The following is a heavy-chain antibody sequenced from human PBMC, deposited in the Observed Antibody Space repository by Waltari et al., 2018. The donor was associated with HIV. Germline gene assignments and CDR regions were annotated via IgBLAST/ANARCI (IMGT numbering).Heavy chain of an antibody. J-gene: IGHJ6*02. D-gene: IGHD3-3*01. CDR2: IKQDGSEK. Sequence: EVQLVESGGGLVQPGGSLRLSCADSGFPFSTYWMTWVRQAPGKGLEWLANIKQDGSEKYYADSVKGRFTVSRDNNKKSLYLQMSSLRAEDTAVYYCARDLKDYDFWSPVDVWGQGTTVTVSS. CDR3: ARDLKDYDFWSPVDV. V-gene: IGHV3-7*01. CDR1: GFPFSTYW.